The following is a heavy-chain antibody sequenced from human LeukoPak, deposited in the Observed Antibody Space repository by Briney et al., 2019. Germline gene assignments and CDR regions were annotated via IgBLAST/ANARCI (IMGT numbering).Heavy chain of an antibody. CDR1: GFTFSSYW. Sequence: GGSLRLSCAASGFTFSSYWMHWVRQAPGKGLVWVSRINSDGSSTSYADSVKGRFTISRDNAKNTLYLRMNSLRAEDTAVYYCARGLYYYDSSGYAPGDYWGQGTLVTVSS. CDR3: ARGLYYYDSSGYAPGDY. CDR2: INSDGSST. D-gene: IGHD3-22*01. V-gene: IGHV3-74*01. J-gene: IGHJ4*02.